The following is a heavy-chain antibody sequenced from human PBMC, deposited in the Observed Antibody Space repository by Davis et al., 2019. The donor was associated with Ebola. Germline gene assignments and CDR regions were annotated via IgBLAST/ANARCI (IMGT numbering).Heavy chain of an antibody. CDR2: ISYDGSNK. D-gene: IGHD3-22*01. V-gene: IGHV3-30*18. J-gene: IGHJ4*02. CDR1: GFTFTNYG. CDR3: AKDYYDSSGRYFDY. Sequence: GGPLRLSCAASGFTFTNYGMHWVRQAPGKGLEWVAIISYDGSNKYYADSVKGRFTISRDNSKNTLCLQMNSLRAEDTAVYYCAKDYYDSSGRYFDYWGQGTLVTVSS.